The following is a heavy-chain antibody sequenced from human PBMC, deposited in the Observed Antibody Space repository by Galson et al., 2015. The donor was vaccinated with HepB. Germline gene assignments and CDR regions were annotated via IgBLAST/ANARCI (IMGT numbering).Heavy chain of an antibody. CDR3: ARVTTLGLFDY. D-gene: IGHD3-3*01. V-gene: IGHV4-59*01. J-gene: IGHJ4*02. CDR1: GGSISSYY. Sequence: ETLSLTCTVSGGSISSYYWSWIRQPPGKGLERIGYIYYSGSTNYNPSLKSRVTISVDTSKNQFSLKLSSVTVADTAVYYCARVTTLGLFDYWGQGSLVTVSS. CDR2: IYYSGST.